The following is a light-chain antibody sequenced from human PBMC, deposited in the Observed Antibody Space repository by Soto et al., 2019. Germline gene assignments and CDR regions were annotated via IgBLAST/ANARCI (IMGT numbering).Light chain of an antibody. CDR3: QQYNNWPRT. CDR1: QSVSSN. J-gene: IGKJ1*01. V-gene: IGKV3-15*01. Sequence: EVVMTQSPATLSVSPGERATLSCTASQSVSSNLAWYQQKPGLAPRLLIYGASTRATGIPARFSGSGSGTEFTLTISRLQSEDFAVYYCQQYNNWPRTFGQGTKVEIK. CDR2: GAS.